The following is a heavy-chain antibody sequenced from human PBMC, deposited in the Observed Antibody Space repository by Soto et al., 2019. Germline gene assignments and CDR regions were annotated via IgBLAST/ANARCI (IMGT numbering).Heavy chain of an antibody. D-gene: IGHD2-21*01. CDR1: GGSISSGDYY. Sequence: SETLSLTCTVSGGSISSGDYYWSWIRQHPGKGLEWIGYIYCSGSTYYNPSLKSRVTISVDTSKNQFSLKLSSVTAADTAVYYCARLGAYYQSLDPWGQGTVVTVSS. CDR2: IYCSGST. J-gene: IGHJ5*02. CDR3: ARLGAYYQSLDP. V-gene: IGHV4-31*03.